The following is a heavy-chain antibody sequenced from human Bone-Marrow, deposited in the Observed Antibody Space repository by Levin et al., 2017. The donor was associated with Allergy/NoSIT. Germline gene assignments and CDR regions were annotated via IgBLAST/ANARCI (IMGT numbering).Heavy chain of an antibody. V-gene: IGHV4-39*01. CDR3: ARSLSTVGIA. CDR2: IHHSGIT. D-gene: IGHD1-26*01. Sequence: SETLSLTCTVSGDSISSSNYYWGWIRQPPRKGLEWIGSIHHSGITYYNPSLKSRVTISVDTSKNQFSLKLNSVTAADTAVYYCARSLSTVGIAWGQGTLVTVSS. CDR1: GDSISSSNYY. J-gene: IGHJ5*02.